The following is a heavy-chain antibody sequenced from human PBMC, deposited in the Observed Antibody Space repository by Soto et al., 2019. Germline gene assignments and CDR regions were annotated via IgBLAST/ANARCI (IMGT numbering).Heavy chain of an antibody. Sequence: WTWIRQSVGKGLEWVGRIYSSGGTKYNPSLKRRVPMSLDTSKNQFSLRLSSVTAADTAVYYCARVQRFSDSFDPWGQGTLVTVSS. J-gene: IGHJ5*02. CDR2: IYSSGGT. V-gene: IGHV4-4*07. D-gene: IGHD3-3*01. CDR3: ARVQRFSDSFDP.